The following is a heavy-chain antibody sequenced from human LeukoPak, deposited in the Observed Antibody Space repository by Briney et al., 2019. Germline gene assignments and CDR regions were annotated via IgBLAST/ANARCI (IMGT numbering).Heavy chain of an antibody. Sequence: GGSLRLSCAVSGFTFSSYGMHWVRRAPGKGLEWVAVISYDGSNKYYADSVKGRFTISRDNSKNTLYLQMNSLRAEDTAVYYCAKEQPTRYCSGGSCYYSDYFDYWGQGTLVTVSS. J-gene: IGHJ4*02. V-gene: IGHV3-30*18. D-gene: IGHD2-15*01. CDR3: AKEQPTRYCSGGSCYYSDYFDY. CDR1: GFTFSSYG. CDR2: ISYDGSNK.